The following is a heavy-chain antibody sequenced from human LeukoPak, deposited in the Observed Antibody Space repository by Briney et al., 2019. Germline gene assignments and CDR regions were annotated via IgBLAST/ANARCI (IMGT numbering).Heavy chain of an antibody. D-gene: IGHD1-14*01. Sequence: AGGSLRLSCAASGFTFTNYWMSGVRQAPGKGREWVANINEDVNEKTYVDSVKGRFTISRDNAKNSLYLQMNSLRADATAVYYCPRAARTVDYWGQGTLVTVSS. CDR2: INEDVNEK. V-gene: IGHV3-7*01. J-gene: IGHJ4*02. CDR1: GFTFTNYW. CDR3: PRAARTVDY.